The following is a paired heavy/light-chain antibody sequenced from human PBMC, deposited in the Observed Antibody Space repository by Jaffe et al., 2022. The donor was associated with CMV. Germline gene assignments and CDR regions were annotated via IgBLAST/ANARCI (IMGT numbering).Heavy chain of an antibody. CDR2: ITRSGDSA. CDR1: GFTFSTYA. CDR3: AKDWSSVESSWYLGYYFDY. V-gene: IGHV3-23*01. J-gene: IGHJ4*02. Sequence: EVQLLDSGGGLIQPGGSLRLSCAASGFTFSTYAMSWVRQAPGKGLEWVSAITRSGDSAFYADSVKGRFTISRDNSNHMLFLQMNSLRAEDTAVYYCAKDWSSVESSWYLGYYFDYWGQGTLVTVSS. D-gene: IGHD6-13*01.
Light chain of an antibody. CDR1: SSDIGGYNS. Sequence: QSALTQPASVSGSPGQSITISCTGTSSDIGGYNSVSWYQKHPGKAPKLIIYGVDNRPSGVSDRFSGSKSDNTASLTISGLQAEDEADYYCSSYTNTNSLGGLFGTGTTVTVL. CDR3: SSYTNTNSLGGL. J-gene: IGLJ1*01. V-gene: IGLV2-14*03. CDR2: GVD.